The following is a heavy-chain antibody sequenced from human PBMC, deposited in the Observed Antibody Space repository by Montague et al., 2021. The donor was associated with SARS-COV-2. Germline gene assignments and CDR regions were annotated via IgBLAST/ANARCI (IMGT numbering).Heavy chain of an antibody. D-gene: IGHD1-1*01. V-gene: IGHV6-1*01. CDR1: GDSVSSNSAA. CDR3: AREGTVPGPRGIYFDD. CDR2: TCYRSKWYT. J-gene: IGHJ4*02. Sequence: CAISGDSVSSNSAAWNWIRQSPSEGLEWLGRTCYRSKWYTDYAPSVKTRITITPDTSNNQFSLHLNSVTPGDTAVYYCAREGTVPGPRGIYFDDWGQGTLVTVSS.